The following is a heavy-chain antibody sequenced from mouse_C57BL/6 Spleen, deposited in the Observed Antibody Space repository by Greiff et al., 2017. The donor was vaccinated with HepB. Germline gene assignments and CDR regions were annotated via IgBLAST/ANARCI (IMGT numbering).Heavy chain of an antibody. J-gene: IGHJ2*01. CDR2: INPNNGGT. Sequence: EVQLQQSGPELVKPGASVKISCKASGYTFTDYYMNWVKQSHGKSLEWIGDINPNNGGTSYNQKFKGKATLTVDKSSSTAYMELRSLTSDDSAVYYCARGELTDYWGQGTTLTVSS. V-gene: IGHV1-26*01. D-gene: IGHD1-1*01. CDR1: GYTFTDYY. CDR3: ARGELTDY.